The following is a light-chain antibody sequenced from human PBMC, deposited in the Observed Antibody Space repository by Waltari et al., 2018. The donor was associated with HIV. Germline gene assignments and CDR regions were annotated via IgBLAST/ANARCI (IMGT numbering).Light chain of an antibody. CDR3: ASWDDALSSWL. Sequence: QSALSQPPSTSRPPGQRVVISCSGSSSNVGKNYVSWFQQLPGAAPRLRIYGNDRRPSGGPDRFTAAKSGTSASLVISGLRSDDEAEYVCASWDDALSSWLFGGGTKLTVL. CDR2: GND. CDR1: SSNVGKNY. J-gene: IGLJ2*01. V-gene: IGLV1-47*01.